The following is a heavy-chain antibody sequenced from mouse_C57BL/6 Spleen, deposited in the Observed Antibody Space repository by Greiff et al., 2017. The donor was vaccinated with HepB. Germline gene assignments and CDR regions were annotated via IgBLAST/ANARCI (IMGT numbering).Heavy chain of an antibody. D-gene: IGHD4-1*01. CDR3: ARLGKDFDV. V-gene: IGHV5-4*01. CDR2: ISDGGSYT. Sequence: EVQLVESGGGLVKPGGSLKLSCAASGFTFSSYAMSWVRQTPEKRLEWVATISDGGSYTYYPDNVKGRFTISRDNAKNNLYLQRSHLKSEDTAMYYCARLGKDFDVWGKGTTVTVSS. J-gene: IGHJ1*03. CDR1: GFTFSSYA.